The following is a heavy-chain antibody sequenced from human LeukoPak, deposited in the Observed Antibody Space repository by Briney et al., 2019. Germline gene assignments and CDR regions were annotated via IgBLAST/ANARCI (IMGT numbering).Heavy chain of an antibody. CDR3: ARGGGSYSDYYYYYGMDV. CDR1: GFTFSSYD. D-gene: IGHD1-26*01. CDR2: IGTAGDT. J-gene: IGHJ6*02. V-gene: IGHV3-13*01. Sequence: GGSLRLSCAASGFTFSSYDMHWVRQATGKGLEWVSAIGTAGDTYYPGSVKGRFTISRENAKNSLYLQMNSLRAGDTAVYYCARGGGSYSDYYYYYGMDVWGQGTTVTVSS.